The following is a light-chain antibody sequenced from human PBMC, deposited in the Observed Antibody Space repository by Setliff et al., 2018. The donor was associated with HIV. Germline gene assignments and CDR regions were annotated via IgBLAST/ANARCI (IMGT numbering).Light chain of an antibody. J-gene: IGLJ2*01. Sequence: QSALAQPPSVSGSPGQSVTISCTGPSSDVGSYNRVSWYQQPPGTAPKLIIYEVSNRPSGVPDRFSGSKSGNTAPLTISGLQAEDEALYYCSSYSSTSTLIFGGGTKVTVL. CDR2: EVS. CDR1: SSDVGSYNR. V-gene: IGLV2-18*02. CDR3: SSYSSTSTLI.